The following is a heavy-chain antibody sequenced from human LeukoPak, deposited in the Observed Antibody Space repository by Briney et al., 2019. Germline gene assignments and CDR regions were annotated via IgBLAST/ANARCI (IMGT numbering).Heavy chain of an antibody. V-gene: IGHV4-59*01. D-gene: IGHD1-1*01. Sequence: PSETLSLTCSVSGASINSYYWSWVRQPPGKGLEWIGYVYYTGSTKYNTSLKSRATISLDTSKTQFSLRLSSVTAADTAVYYCASQLGGTTFHWGQGILVTVSS. CDR1: GASINSYY. J-gene: IGHJ4*02. CDR2: VYYTGST. CDR3: ASQLGGTTFH.